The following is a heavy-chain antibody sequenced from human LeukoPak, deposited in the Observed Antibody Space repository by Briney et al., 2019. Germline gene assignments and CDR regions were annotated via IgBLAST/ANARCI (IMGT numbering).Heavy chain of an antibody. CDR1: GFTFSSHG. J-gene: IGHJ4*02. CDR3: AFHGYSYGDY. CDR2: ISYDENNK. D-gene: IGHD5-18*01. V-gene: IGHV3-30*03. Sequence: PGGSLRLSCAASGFTFSSHGMHWVRQAPGKGLEWVAVISYDENNKYYADSVKGRFTISRDTSKNTLYLQMNSLRAEDTAVYYCAFHGYSYGDYWGQGTLVTVSS.